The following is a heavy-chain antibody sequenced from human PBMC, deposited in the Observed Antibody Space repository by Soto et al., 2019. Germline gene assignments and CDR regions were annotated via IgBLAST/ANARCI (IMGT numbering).Heavy chain of an antibody. D-gene: IGHD3-3*01. Sequence: SETLSLTCTGSGGSVSSGSYYWSWIRQPPGKGLEWIGYIYYSGSTNYNPSLKSRVTISVDTSKNQFSLKLSSVTAADTAVYYCARRGDFWSGYPYDYWGQGTLVTVSS. CDR2: IYYSGST. J-gene: IGHJ4*02. CDR3: ARRGDFWSGYPYDY. V-gene: IGHV4-61*01. CDR1: GGSVSSGSYY.